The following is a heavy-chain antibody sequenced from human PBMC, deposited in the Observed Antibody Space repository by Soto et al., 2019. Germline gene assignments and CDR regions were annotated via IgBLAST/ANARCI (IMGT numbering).Heavy chain of an antibody. CDR1: GYTFTNYD. CDR3: AREHYRNGLRYFDL. Sequence: QVQLVQSGDEVKKPGASVKVSCKASGYTFTNYDISWLRQAPGQGLEWMAWISGYNGATEFEPKFQGRVTMTTDTSTSTAYTELRRLTSDDTAVYYCAREHYRNGLRYFDLWGRGTLVIVAS. V-gene: IGHV1-18*01. J-gene: IGHJ2*01. CDR2: ISGYNGAT. D-gene: IGHD2-8*01.